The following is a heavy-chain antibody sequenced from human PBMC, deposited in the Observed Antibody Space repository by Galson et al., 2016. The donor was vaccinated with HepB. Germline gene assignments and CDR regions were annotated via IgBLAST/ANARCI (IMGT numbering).Heavy chain of an antibody. Sequence: SVKVSCKASGYTFTSSYIHWVRQAPGQGLEWMGWINPDSGGTNYAQKFQGRVTMTRDTSMSTAYMEVSSLRSDDTAVYYCARDWYDISGGGRFDPWGQGTLVTVSS. V-gene: IGHV1-2*02. CDR3: ARDWYDISGGGRFDP. J-gene: IGHJ5*02. CDR1: GYTFTSSY. CDR2: INPDSGGT. D-gene: IGHD3-22*01.